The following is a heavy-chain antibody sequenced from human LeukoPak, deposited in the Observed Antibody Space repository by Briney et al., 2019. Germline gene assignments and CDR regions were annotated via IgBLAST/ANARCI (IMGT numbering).Heavy chain of an antibody. D-gene: IGHD3-22*01. J-gene: IGHJ4*02. V-gene: IGHV1-46*01. Sequence: ASVNVSCKASGSTFTSYYMHWVRQAPGQGLEWMGIINPSGGSTSYSQKFQGRVTMTRDTSTSTVYMELSSLRSEDTAVYYCARDRYYYDSSGYIRGISFDYWDQGTLVTVSS. CDR2: INPSGGST. CDR3: ARDRYYYDSSGYIRGISFDY. CDR1: GSTFTSYY.